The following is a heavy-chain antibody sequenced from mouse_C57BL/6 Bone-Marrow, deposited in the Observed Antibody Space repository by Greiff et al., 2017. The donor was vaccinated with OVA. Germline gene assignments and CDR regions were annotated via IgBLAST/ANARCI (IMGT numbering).Heavy chain of an antibody. Sequence: EVQLQQSGPVLVKPGASVKMSCKASGYTFTDYYMNWVKQSPGKSLEWIGVINPYNGGTSYNPQFKGKATLTVDKSSRTAYMGLNSLTSEDSAVYYCARGGNYVWFAYWGQGTLVTVSA. D-gene: IGHD2-1*01. CDR3: ARGGNYVWFAY. CDR2: INPYNGGT. CDR1: GYTFTDYY. J-gene: IGHJ3*01. V-gene: IGHV1-19*01.